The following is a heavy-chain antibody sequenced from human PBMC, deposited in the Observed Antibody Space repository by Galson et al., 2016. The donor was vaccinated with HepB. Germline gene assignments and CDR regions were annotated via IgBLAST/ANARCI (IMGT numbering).Heavy chain of an antibody. CDR2: ISPIRGGT. V-gene: IGHV1-46*01. Sequence: SVKVSCKASGYAFILYSMVWVRQAPGQGLEWMGKISPIRGGTSYAQKFYDRVTMTTDTSTNTVYMELTNLRSEATAVYYCARGARFLHDLDFWGQGTLVTVSS. CDR3: ARGARFLHDLDF. J-gene: IGHJ4*02. D-gene: IGHD5-24*01. CDR1: GYAFILYS.